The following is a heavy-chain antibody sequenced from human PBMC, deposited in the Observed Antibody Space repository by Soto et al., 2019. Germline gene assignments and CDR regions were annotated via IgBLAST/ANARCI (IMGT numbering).Heavy chain of an antibody. D-gene: IGHD6-13*01. CDR1: GYTFTSYG. Sequence: QVQLVQSGAEVKKPEASVKVSCKASGYTFTSYGINWVRQAPGQGLEWMGWISAYNGNTNYAQKLEGRDTMTTATSTSTAYMELRGLRSDHTAVYYCARDLAAGNCDYWGQGALVSVST. CDR2: ISAYNGNT. J-gene: IGHJ4*02. CDR3: ARDLAAGNCDY. V-gene: IGHV1-18*01.